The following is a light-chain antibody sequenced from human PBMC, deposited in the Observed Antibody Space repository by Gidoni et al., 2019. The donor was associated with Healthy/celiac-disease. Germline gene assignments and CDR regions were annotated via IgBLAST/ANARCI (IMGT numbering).Light chain of an antibody. CDR1: QSVSSSY. CDR2: GAS. CDR3: QQYGSSPQT. Sequence: EIVLTQSPGTLSLSPGERATLSCRASQSVSSSYLAWYKQKPGQAPRLLIYGASSRATGIPDRFSGSGSGTDFTITISRLEPEDFAVYYCQQYGSSPQTFGQGTKVEIK. V-gene: IGKV3-20*01. J-gene: IGKJ1*01.